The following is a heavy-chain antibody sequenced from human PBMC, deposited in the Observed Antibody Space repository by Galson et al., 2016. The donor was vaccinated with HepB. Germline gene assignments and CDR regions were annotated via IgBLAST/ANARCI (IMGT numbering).Heavy chain of an antibody. Sequence: SLRLSCAASGIRISNYGMHWVRQAPGKGLEWVAGCFFDGTNKFYGDSVKGRFTISTDNSRNTLYLEMTSLRVEDTAFYYSAGLYGSGRFYSEEWGQGVPVVVSS. CDR3: AGLYGSGRFYSEE. D-gene: IGHD3-10*01. CDR2: CFFDGTNK. CDR1: GIRISNYG. V-gene: IGHV3-33*01. J-gene: IGHJ4*02.